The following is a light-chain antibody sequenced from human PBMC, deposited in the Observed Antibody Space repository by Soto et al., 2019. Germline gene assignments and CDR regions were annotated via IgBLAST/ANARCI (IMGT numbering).Light chain of an antibody. V-gene: IGLV2-14*01. Sequence: QSVLTQPASVSGSPGQSITISCTGTSSDVGAYNYVSWYQQHPGKAPKLMIYEVSHRPSAVSTRFSGSKSGNTASLTISGRQAEDEADYYCSSYATSRDVLFGGGTKVTVL. CDR1: SSDVGAYNY. CDR3: SSYATSRDVL. J-gene: IGLJ2*01. CDR2: EVS.